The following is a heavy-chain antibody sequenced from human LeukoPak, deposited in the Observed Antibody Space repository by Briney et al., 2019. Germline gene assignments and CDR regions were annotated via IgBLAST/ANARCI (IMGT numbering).Heavy chain of an antibody. CDR2: INPNSGGT. J-gene: IGHJ4*02. D-gene: IGHD3-3*01. CDR1: GYTFTGYY. Sequence: ASVKVSCKASGYTFTGYYMHWVRQAPGQGLEWMGWINPNSGGTNYAQKFQGRVTMTRDTSISTAYMELSRLRSDDTAVYYCARPEGDFWSGYYPSPFDYWGQGTLVTVSS. CDR3: ARPEGDFWSGYYPSPFDY. V-gene: IGHV1-2*02.